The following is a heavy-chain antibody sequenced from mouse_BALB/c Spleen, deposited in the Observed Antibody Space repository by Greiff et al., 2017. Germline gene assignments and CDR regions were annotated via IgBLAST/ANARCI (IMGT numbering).Heavy chain of an antibody. J-gene: IGHJ4*01. D-gene: IGHD2-1*01. CDR3: GRSRRGNYYAMDY. V-gene: IGHV1-37*01. CDR1: GYSFTGYF. CDR2: INPYNGDT. Sequence: EVMLVESGPELVKPGASVKISCKASGYSFTGYFMNWVKQSHGKSLEWIGRINPYNGDTFYNQKFKGKATLTVDKSSSTAHMELLSLTSEDSAVYYCGRSRRGNYYAMDYWGQGTSVTVSS.